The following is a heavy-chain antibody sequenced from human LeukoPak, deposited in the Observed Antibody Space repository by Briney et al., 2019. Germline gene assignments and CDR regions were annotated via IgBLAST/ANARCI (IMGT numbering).Heavy chain of an antibody. CDR1: GYTFTSYG. J-gene: IGHJ5*02. D-gene: IGHD3-16*01. Sequence: GASVKVSCKASGYTFTSYGISWVRQAPGRGLEWMGWISDHNGNTNYALKFQGRVTMTTDTSTTTAYMELRSLRSDDTAVYYCARDTFGGMGRTGRGWFDPWGQGTLVTVSS. V-gene: IGHV1-18*01. CDR2: ISDHNGNT. CDR3: ARDTFGGMGRTGRGWFDP.